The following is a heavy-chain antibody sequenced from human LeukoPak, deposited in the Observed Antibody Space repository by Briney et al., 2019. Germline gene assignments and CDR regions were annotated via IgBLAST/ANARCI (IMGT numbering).Heavy chain of an antibody. D-gene: IGHD2-2*02. CDR1: GGTFSSYA. J-gene: IGHJ5*02. V-gene: IGHV1-69*13. CDR3: ARGCSSTSCYTSGLAPWFDP. CDR2: IIPIFGTA. Sequence: SVKVSCKASGGTFSSYAISWVRQAPGQGPEWMGGIIPIFGTANYAQKFQGRVTITADESTSTAYMELSSLRSEDTAVYYCARGCSSTSCYTSGLAPWFDPWDQGTLVTVSS.